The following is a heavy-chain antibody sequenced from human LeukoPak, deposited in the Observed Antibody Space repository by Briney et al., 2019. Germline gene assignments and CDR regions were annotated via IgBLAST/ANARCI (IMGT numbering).Heavy chain of an antibody. CDR2: IHPDGETT. V-gene: IGHV1-46*01. CDR1: GYAITSHF. J-gene: IGHJ4*02. D-gene: IGHD3-9*01. Sequence: ASVKVSCKTSGYAITSHFMHWVRQAPGQGLEWVGTIHPDGETTTYGQKFQGRVTMTCDTSTSTVYMDLSSLRSEDTAVYYCARASPLRYFDWLSRAPYYFDYWGQGTLVTVSS. CDR3: ARASPLRYFDWLSRAPYYFDY.